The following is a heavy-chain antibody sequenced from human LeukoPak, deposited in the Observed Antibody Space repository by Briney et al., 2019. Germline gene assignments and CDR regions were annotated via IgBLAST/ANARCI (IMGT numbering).Heavy chain of an antibody. CDR1: GFTFSSYS. CDR2: ISSSSTYI. Sequence: GGSLRLSCAASGFTFSSYSVNWVRQAPGKGLEWVSSISSSSTYIYYADSVKGRFTTSRDNAKNSLYLQMNSLRAEDTAVYYCARDGGGSFGYWGQGTLVTVSS. CDR3: ARDGGGSFGY. V-gene: IGHV3-21*01. D-gene: IGHD1-26*01. J-gene: IGHJ4*02.